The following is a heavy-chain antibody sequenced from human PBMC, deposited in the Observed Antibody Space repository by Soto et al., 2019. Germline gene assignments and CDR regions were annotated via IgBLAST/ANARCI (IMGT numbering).Heavy chain of an antibody. CDR3: ARESSGATLPEDWFDP. CDR2: IYYSGST. D-gene: IGHD3-22*01. Sequence: QVQLQESGPGLVKPSQTLSLTCTVSGGSISSGGYDWSWIRQHPGKGLEGIGYIYYSGSTYYNPSLNSRVTISVDTSKNQFSMKLSSVTAADTAVYYCARESSGATLPEDWFDPWGQGTLVTVSS. CDR1: GGSISSGGYD. J-gene: IGHJ5*02. V-gene: IGHV4-31*03.